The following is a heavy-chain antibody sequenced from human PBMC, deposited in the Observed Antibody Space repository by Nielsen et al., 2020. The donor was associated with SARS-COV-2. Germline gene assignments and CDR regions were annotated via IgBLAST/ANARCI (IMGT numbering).Heavy chain of an antibody. D-gene: IGHD5-18*01. CDR3: ARQGSYGYLHNYYYYGMDV. V-gene: IGHV4-59*08. J-gene: IGHJ6*02. CDR2: IYYSGST. Sequence: SETLSLTCTVSGGSISSYYWSWIRQPPGKGLEWIGYIYYSGSTNYNPSLKSRVTISVDTSKNQFSLKLSSVTAAGTAVYYCARQGSYGYLHNYYYYGMDVWGQGTTVTVSS. CDR1: GGSISSYY.